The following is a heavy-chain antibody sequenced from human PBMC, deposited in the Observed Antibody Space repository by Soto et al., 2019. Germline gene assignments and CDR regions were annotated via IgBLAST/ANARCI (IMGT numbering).Heavy chain of an antibody. CDR2: VSFDEITT. D-gene: IGHD1-26*01. J-gene: IGHJ4*02. CDR3: ARGRRGAYYFDC. V-gene: IGHV3-74*01. Sequence: EVQLVESGGGLVQSGGSLRLSCAASGFTFSNDWMHWVRQAPGKGLVWVSRVSFDEITTNYADSVKGRFTVSRDNAKNTLFLQMNSLRVEDTAVYYCARGRRGAYYFDCWGQGTLVTVSS. CDR1: GFTFSNDW.